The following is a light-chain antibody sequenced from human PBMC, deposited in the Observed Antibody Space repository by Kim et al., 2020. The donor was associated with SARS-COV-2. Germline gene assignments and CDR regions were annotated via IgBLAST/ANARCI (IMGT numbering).Light chain of an antibody. J-gene: IGKJ1*01. V-gene: IGKV1-6*01. Sequence: ASVGDRVTFTCRSSQDIENDLSWYQQKPGQAPKLLIYAAPSLQSGVPSRFSGSGSGTDFTLTISSLQPDDFATYYCLQDYKYPWTFGQGTKVDIK. CDR3: LQDYKYPWT. CDR1: QDIEND. CDR2: AAP.